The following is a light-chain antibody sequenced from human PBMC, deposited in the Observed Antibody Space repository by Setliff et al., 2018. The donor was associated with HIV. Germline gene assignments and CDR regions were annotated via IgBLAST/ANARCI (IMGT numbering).Light chain of an antibody. CDR1: SSDVGGYDY. J-gene: IGLJ1*01. CDR3: CSYAGSYRYI. CDR2: EVN. V-gene: IGLV2-14*03. Sequence: QSVLTQPASVSGSPGQSITISCTGRSSDVGGYDYVSWYQQYPGKAPKLMIYEVNNRPSGVSNRFSGSKSGNTASLTISGLQAEDEAEYYCCSYAGSYRYIFGSGTKVTVL.